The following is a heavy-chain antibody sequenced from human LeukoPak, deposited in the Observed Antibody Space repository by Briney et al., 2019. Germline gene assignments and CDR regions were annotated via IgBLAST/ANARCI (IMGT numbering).Heavy chain of an antibody. CDR1: GGSISSSSHY. D-gene: IGHD1-26*01. CDR2: MFYSGGT. J-gene: IGHJ4*02. V-gene: IGHV4-39*07. CDR3: ARSTPRLIVVPRPRFDY. Sequence: SETLSLTCTVSGGSISSSSHYWGWIRQPPGKGLEWIGSMFYSGGTYRNPSLRSRVTISVDTSKNQFSLKLSSVTAADTAVYYCARSTPRLIVVPRPRFDYWGQGTLVTVSS.